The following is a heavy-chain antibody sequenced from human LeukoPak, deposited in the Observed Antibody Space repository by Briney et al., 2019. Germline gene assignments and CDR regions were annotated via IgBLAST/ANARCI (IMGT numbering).Heavy chain of an antibody. CDR1: GFTFSSYS. CDR2: ITSSSGTI. CDR3: ARDRTTLIDY. J-gene: IGHJ4*01. D-gene: IGHD1-14*01. V-gene: IGHV3-48*02. Sequence: GGSLRLSCSASGFTFSSYSMDWVRQAPGKGLEWLSYITSSSGTIYYADSVKGRFTVSRDNAKNSRYLQMNSLRDEDTAVYYCARDRTTLIDYWGEGIQVSASS.